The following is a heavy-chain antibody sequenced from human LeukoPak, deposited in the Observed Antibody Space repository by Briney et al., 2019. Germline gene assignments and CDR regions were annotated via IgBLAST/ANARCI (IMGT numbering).Heavy chain of an antibody. Sequence: GGSLTLSCAASGFTFSSHGMHWLRPAPAKRLEWGAVISYDGSNKYYADSVKGRLTISRDNSKNTLYLQMNSLRAEDTAVYYCAKDQDYYGSGSLDHWGQGTLVTVSS. D-gene: IGHD3-10*01. CDR1: GFTFSSHG. V-gene: IGHV3-30*18. J-gene: IGHJ4*02. CDR2: ISYDGSNK. CDR3: AKDQDYYGSGSLDH.